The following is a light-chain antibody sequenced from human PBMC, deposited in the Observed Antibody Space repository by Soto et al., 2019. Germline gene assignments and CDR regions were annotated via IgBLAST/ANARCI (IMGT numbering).Light chain of an antibody. CDR1: QSVSRY. Sequence: EIVLTQSPGTLSLSPGERATLSCRASQSVSRYLAWYQQKSGQAPRLLIYDASNRATGIPARFSGSGSGTDFTLTISSLEPEDSAVYYCQQRSNWPYTFGQGTKLEIK. CDR2: DAS. CDR3: QQRSNWPYT. J-gene: IGKJ2*01. V-gene: IGKV3-11*01.